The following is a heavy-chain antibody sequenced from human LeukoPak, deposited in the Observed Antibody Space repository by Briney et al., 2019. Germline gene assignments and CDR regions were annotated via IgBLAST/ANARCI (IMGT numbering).Heavy chain of an antibody. CDR1: GLTFSSYW. Sequence: GGSLRLSCAASGLTFSSYWMSWVRQAPGKGLEWVGNINQDGSEKYYVDSVKGRFTISRDNAKKSLYLQMNSLRAEDTALYYCASCGYRYGQYYYYMDVWGKGTTVTASS. D-gene: IGHD5-18*01. V-gene: IGHV3-7*01. J-gene: IGHJ6*03. CDR2: INQDGSEK. CDR3: ASCGYRYGQYYYYMDV.